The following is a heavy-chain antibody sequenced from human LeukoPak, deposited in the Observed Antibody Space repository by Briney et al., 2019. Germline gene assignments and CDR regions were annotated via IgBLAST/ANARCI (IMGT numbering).Heavy chain of an antibody. V-gene: IGHV1-2*02. CDR3: DAWKLAAAGTTSFDY. J-gene: IGHJ4*02. Sequence: AAVKVSCKSAGYAFTCYYMHWGRHPPGQGLEWMGWINPNSGGTNYAQKSQGRVTMTRDTSISTAYMELSRIRSDDTAMYYCDAWKLAAAGTTSFDYWGQGTLVTVSS. D-gene: IGHD6-13*01. CDR1: GYAFTCYY. CDR2: INPNSGGT.